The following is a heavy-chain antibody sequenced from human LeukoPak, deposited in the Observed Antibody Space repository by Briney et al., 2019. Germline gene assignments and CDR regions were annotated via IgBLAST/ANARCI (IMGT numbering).Heavy chain of an antibody. CDR3: ASGRDGYNYGY. D-gene: IGHD5-24*01. V-gene: IGHV3-43*02. CDR2: ISGDGGST. J-gene: IGHJ4*02. CDR1: GFTFDDYA. Sequence: GGSLRLSCAASGFTFDDYAMHWVRPAAGKGLEWVSRISGDGGSTYYADSVKGRFTISRDNSKNSLYLQMNSLRTEDTALYYCASGRDGYNYGYWGQGTLVTVSS.